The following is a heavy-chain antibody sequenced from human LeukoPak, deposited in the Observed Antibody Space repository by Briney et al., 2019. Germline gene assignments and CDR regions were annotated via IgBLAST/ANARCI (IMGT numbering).Heavy chain of an antibody. Sequence: PSETLSLTCTVSGGSISSSSYYWGWIRQPPGKGLEWIGRIYWSGSTYYNPSLKSRVTISVDTSNPQFSLKLSSVTAADTPVYYCARDPRRVNSYGYLWHFDYWGQGTLVTVSS. CDR1: GGSISSSSYY. CDR3: ARDPRRVNSYGYLWHFDY. V-gene: IGHV4-39*07. D-gene: IGHD5-18*01. J-gene: IGHJ4*02. CDR2: IYWSGST.